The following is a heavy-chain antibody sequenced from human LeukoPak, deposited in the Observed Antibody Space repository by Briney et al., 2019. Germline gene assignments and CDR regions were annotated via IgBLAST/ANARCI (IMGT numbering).Heavy chain of an antibody. CDR2: ITVNNGYT. CDR3: AKDRPRITMIVVVITTGGGDAFDI. Sequence: ASVKVSCKAAGYTFTSHGFIWLRQAPGQGLEWMGWITVNNGYTKYAQELQGRVTMTTDTSTSTAYMELRSLRSDDTAVYYCAKDRPRITMIVVVITTGGGDAFDIWGQGTMVTVSS. V-gene: IGHV1-18*01. D-gene: IGHD3-22*01. CDR1: GYTFTSHG. J-gene: IGHJ3*02.